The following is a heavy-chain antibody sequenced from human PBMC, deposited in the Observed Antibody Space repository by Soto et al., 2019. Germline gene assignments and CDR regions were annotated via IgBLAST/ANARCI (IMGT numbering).Heavy chain of an antibody. D-gene: IGHD5-12*01. CDR1: GFTFSPYA. Sequence: QVQLVESGGGVVQPGRSLRLSCAASGFTFSPYAMPWVRQAPGKGLEWVAVISYDGNNKNYADSVKGRLAISRDNSRNSLYLQMNSLRAADTAVYYCARSRLDTPALDYWGQGTLVTVSS. CDR3: ARSRLDTPALDY. CDR2: ISYDGNNK. J-gene: IGHJ4*02. V-gene: IGHV3-30*09.